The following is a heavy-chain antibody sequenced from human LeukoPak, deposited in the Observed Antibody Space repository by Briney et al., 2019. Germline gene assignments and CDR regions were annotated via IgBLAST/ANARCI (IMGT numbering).Heavy chain of an antibody. D-gene: IGHD1-1*01. CDR2: INRDGSEK. V-gene: IGHV3-7*01. J-gene: IGHJ4*02. Sequence: GGSLRLSCVASGFTLSSYSMSWVRQGPEKGLQWVASINRDGSEKHPVDSVKGRSTISRDNAKNSVFLEMSSLRVEDTAVYYCVRDVELWGQGTLVTVSS. CDR3: VRDVEL. CDR1: GFTLSSYS.